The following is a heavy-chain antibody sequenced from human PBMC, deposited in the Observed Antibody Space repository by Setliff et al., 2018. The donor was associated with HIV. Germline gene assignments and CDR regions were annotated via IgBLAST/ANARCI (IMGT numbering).Heavy chain of an antibody. V-gene: IGHV4-31*03. CDR1: GGSISSGGYY. CDR2: IYHSGST. D-gene: IGHD3-22*01. J-gene: IGHJ4*02. Sequence: SETLSLTCTVSGGSISSGGYYWSWICQHPGKGLEWIGYIYHSGSTFYNPSLQSRAAISVDGSKYHLSLKLFSVTAADTAVYYCARSGDYYESSGYYRYWGQGALVTVSS. CDR3: ARSGDYYESSGYYRY.